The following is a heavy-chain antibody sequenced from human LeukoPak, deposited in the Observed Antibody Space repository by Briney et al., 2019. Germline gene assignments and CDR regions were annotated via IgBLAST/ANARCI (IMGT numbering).Heavy chain of an antibody. CDR3: ARANWGWYFDY. Sequence: GGSLRLSCAASGFTFSNYWMNWVRQAPGKGLEWVANIDQDGSEKYYVDSVKGRFTISRDNAKNSLYLQMNSLRAEDTAVYYCARANWGWYFDYWGQGTVVSVSS. CDR2: IDQDGSEK. CDR1: GFTFSNYW. J-gene: IGHJ4*02. V-gene: IGHV3-7*05. D-gene: IGHD7-27*01.